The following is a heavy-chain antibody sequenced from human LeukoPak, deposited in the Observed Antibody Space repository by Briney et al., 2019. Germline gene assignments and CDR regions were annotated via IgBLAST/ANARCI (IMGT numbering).Heavy chain of an antibody. CDR1: GFPFSIYG. V-gene: IGHV3-23*01. J-gene: IGHJ5*02. D-gene: IGHD2-2*01. CDR2: ISPGGGPT. CDR3: AKDRHAPGRFCSSTTCFPFDL. Sequence: GGSLRLSCAASGFPFSIYGMNWVRQAPGKGLEWVSGISPGGGPTYYADSVKGRFTISRDNSKSTLYLQMNSLRAEDTARYYCAKDRHAPGRFCSSTTCFPFDLWGQGTLVTVSS.